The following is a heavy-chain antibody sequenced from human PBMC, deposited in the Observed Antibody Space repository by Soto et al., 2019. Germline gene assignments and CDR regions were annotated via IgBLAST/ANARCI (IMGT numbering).Heavy chain of an antibody. D-gene: IGHD3-3*01. CDR2: IYWDDDK. V-gene: IGHV2-5*02. J-gene: IGHJ5*02. Sequence: QITLKESGPTLVKPTQTLTLTCTFSGFSLSTSGVGVGWIRQPPGKALEWLALIYWDDDKRYSPSLKGRVTITKDTSKNQVVLTMTNMDPVDTATYYCAHGPNHDFWSGYGRLDRPPNWFDPWGQGTLVTVSS. CDR3: AHGPNHDFWSGYGRLDRPPNWFDP. CDR1: GFSLSTSGVG.